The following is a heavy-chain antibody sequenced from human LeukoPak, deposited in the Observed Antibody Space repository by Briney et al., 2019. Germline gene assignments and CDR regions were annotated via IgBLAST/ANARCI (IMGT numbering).Heavy chain of an antibody. CDR2: INPNSGGT. V-gene: IGHV1-2*02. J-gene: IGHJ6*02. Sequence: ASVKVSCKASGYTFTGYYMHWVRQAPGQGLEWMGWINPNSGGTNYAQKFQGRVTMTRDTSISTAYMELSRLRSDDTAVYYCARSAVGRYYGMDVWGQGTTVTVSS. CDR1: GYTFTGYY. D-gene: IGHD1-26*01. CDR3: ARSAVGRYYGMDV.